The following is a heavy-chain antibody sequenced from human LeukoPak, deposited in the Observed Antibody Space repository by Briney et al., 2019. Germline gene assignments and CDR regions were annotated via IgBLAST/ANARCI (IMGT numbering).Heavy chain of an antibody. CDR3: ARLPYGSGSYLYYYYYGMDV. CDR1: GGSISSGDYY. J-gene: IGHJ6*02. CDR2: INHSGST. Sequence: SQTLSLTCTVSGGSISSGDYYWSWIRQPPGKGLEWIGEINHSGSTNYNPSLRSRVTISVDTSKNQFSLKLSSVTAADTAVYYCARLPYGSGSYLYYYYYGMDVWGQGTTVTVSS. D-gene: IGHD3-10*01. V-gene: IGHV4-30-4*01.